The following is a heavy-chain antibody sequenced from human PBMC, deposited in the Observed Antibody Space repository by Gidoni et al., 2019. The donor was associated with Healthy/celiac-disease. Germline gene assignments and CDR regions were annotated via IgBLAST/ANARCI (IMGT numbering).Heavy chain of an antibody. J-gene: IGHJ6*02. V-gene: IGHV1-69*01. CDR2: IIPIFGTA. D-gene: IGHD3-16*01. Sequence: QVQLVQSGAEVKKPGASVKVSCKASGGTFSSYAISGVRQAPGQGPGWMGGIIPIFGTANYAQKFQGRVTITADESTSTAYMELSSLRSEDTAVYYCARARPIGGDYYYYGMDVWGQGTTVTVSS. CDR1: GGTFSSYA. CDR3: ARARPIGGDYYYYGMDV.